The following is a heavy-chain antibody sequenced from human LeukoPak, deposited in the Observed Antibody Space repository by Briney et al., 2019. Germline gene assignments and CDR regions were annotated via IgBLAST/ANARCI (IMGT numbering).Heavy chain of an antibody. Sequence: GGSLRLSCAASGFTFSSNYMSWVRQAPGKGLEWVAVIYSGGGTYHSDSVKGRFPISRHISKNTLYLQMNSLRAEDAAVYFCAGGTISPRYYFDYWGQGTLVTVSS. J-gene: IGHJ4*02. D-gene: IGHD3-3*01. V-gene: IGHV3-66*02. CDR2: IYSGGGT. CDR3: AGGTISPRYYFDY. CDR1: GFTFSSNY.